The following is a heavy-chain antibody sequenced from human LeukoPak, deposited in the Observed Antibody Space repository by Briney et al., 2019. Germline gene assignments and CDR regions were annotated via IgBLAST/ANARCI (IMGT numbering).Heavy chain of an antibody. J-gene: IGHJ4*02. CDR2: LTTSGDMT. D-gene: IGHD4-17*01. CDR3: AKHNGDYRYLGY. CDR1: GFTFYDYA. V-gene: IGHV3-23*01. Sequence: SGGSLRLSCTASGFTFYDYAMSWVRQAPGKGLQWVSALTTSGDMTHYADSVKGPFTISRDNSKNTLHLQMNSLRAEDTAIYYCAKHNGDYRYLGYWGQGTLVTVSS.